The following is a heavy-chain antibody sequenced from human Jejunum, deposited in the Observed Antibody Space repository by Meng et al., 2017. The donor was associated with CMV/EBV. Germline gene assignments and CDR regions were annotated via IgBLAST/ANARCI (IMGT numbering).Heavy chain of an antibody. V-gene: IGHV3-30*02. CDR2: TRYDGINK. CDR1: GFTFSSYA. CDR3: AKDRGSGGNGYGMDV. Sequence: GFTFSSYAIPWVRQAPGKGLEWVAFTRYDGINKYHADSVKGRFTISKDFSKNTLYLQMNSLRVEDTAVYYCAKDRGSGGNGYGMDVWGQGTTVTVSS. D-gene: IGHD2-15*01. J-gene: IGHJ6*02.